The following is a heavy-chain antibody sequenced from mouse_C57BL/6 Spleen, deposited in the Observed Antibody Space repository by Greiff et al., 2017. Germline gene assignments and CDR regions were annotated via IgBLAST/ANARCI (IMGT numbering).Heavy chain of an antibody. D-gene: IGHD1-1*01. CDR3: AGGYGSSYENYFDY. V-gene: IGHV1-52*01. J-gene: IGHJ2*01. CDR1: GYTFTSYW. Sequence: QVHVKQPGAELVKPGASVKMSCKASGYTFTSYWMHWVKQRPIQGLEWIGNIDPSDSETHYNQKFKDKATLTVDKSSSTAYMQLSSLTSEDSAVYYCAGGYGSSYENYFDYWGQGTTLTVSS. CDR2: IDPSDSET.